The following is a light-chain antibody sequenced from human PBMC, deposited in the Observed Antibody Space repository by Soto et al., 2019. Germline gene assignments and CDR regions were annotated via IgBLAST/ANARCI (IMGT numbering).Light chain of an antibody. CDR1: HVGSNY. CDR3: QHYYSYPYT. J-gene: IGKJ2*01. CDR2: AAS. Sequence: AIRMTQSPSSLSASIGDRVTITCRASHVGSNYLAWYQQKPGKAPKALIYAASFLQSGVPSRFSGSGSGTDFILTTSFLQSEDFATYYCQHYYSYPYTFGQGTTLQMK. V-gene: IGKV1-8*01.